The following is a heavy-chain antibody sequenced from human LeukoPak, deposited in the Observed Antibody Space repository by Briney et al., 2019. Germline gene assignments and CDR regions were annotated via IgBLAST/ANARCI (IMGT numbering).Heavy chain of an antibody. CDR1: GYTFTSYG. D-gene: IGHD3-10*01. V-gene: IGHV1-18*01. J-gene: IGHJ6*02. CDR2: ISAYNGNT. CDR3: ARSEATMVRGEGYYYGMDV. Sequence: ASVKVSCKASGYTFTSYGINWVRQAPGQGLEWMGWISAYNGNTNYAQKLQGRVTMTTDTSTSTAYMELRSLRSDDTAVYYCARSEATMVRGEGYYYGMDVWGQGTTVTVSS.